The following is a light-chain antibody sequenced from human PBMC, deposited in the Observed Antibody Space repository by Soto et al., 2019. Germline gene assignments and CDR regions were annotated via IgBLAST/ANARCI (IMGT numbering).Light chain of an antibody. V-gene: IGLV1-44*01. CDR2: SNN. CDR1: SSNIGSNT. Sequence: QSVLTQPPSASGTPGQRVTISYSGRSSNIGSNTVNWYQQLPGTAPKLLIYSNNQQPSGVPDRFSGSKSGTSASLANSGLQSEDEADYYCAAWDDSLNGRVFGGGTKLTVL. CDR3: AAWDDSLNGRV. J-gene: IGLJ3*02.